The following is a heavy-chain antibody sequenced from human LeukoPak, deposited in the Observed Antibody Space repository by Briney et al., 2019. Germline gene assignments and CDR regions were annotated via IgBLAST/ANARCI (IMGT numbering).Heavy chain of an antibody. CDR3: AKDQDHVYYDFWSGYRSHDAFDI. CDR2: IYAGGTT. Sequence: GGSLRLSCAASGFTVSSNYMGWVRQASGKGLEWVSLIYAGGTTYYATSVKGRFTLSRDSSKNALYLQMNSLRAEDTAVYYCAKDQDHVYYDFWSGYRSHDAFDIWGQGTMVTVSS. CDR1: GFTVSSNY. V-gene: IGHV3-53*01. J-gene: IGHJ3*02. D-gene: IGHD3-3*01.